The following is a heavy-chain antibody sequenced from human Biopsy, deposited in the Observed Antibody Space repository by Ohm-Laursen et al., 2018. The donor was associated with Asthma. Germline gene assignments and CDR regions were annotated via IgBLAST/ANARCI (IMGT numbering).Heavy chain of an antibody. V-gene: IGHV4-34*01. J-gene: IGHJ6*02. Sequence: SDTLTLTCTVYGGSFSSNYWSWIRQTPGKGLEGLGDIHHRGYPDAHPHLTSRLTLSVDPSKNQFPLRLTSVTAADTAVYYCARGSSSRLSQWELLVSGGKRAHSYYGMDVWGQGTTVTVSS. CDR3: ARGSSSRLSQWELLVSGGKRAHSYYGMDV. D-gene: IGHD1-26*01. CDR1: GGSFSSNY. CDR2: IHHRGYP.